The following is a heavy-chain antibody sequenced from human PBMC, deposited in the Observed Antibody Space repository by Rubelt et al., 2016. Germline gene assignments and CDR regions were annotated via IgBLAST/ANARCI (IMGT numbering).Heavy chain of an antibody. CDR2: INHSGST. CDR3: ARGPPYWNDGAK. Sequence: QVQLQQWGAGLLKPSETLSLTCAVYGGSFSGYYWSWIRQPPGKGLEWIGEINHSGSTNYNPSLKIRVTISVDTSKNQFSLKLSSVTAADTAVYYCARGPPYWNDGAKWGQGTLVTVSS. CDR1: GGSFSGYY. D-gene: IGHD1-1*01. J-gene: IGHJ4*02. V-gene: IGHV4-34*01.